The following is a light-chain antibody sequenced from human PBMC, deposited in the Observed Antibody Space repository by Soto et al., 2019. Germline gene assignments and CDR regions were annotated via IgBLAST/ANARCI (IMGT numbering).Light chain of an antibody. CDR1: QSVSSN. CDR3: QQYTNWPPWT. CDR2: GAS. J-gene: IGKJ1*01. Sequence: EIVMTQSPATLSMSPGERATLSCRASQSVSSNLAWYQQKPGQPPRLLIYGASARATGIPARFSGSGSGTEFTLTISSPQSEDFAVYYCQQYTNWPPWTFGQGTRVEIK. V-gene: IGKV3-15*01.